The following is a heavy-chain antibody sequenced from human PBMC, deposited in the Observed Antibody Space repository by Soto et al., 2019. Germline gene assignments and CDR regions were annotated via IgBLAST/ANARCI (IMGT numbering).Heavy chain of an antibody. J-gene: IGHJ4*02. Sequence: QVHLQESGPGLVKPSETLSLFCNVSGGSMSNNYWSWIRQAPGKGLEWIGYVFYTGSTNYNPSLKRRVTISVDTSKKYFSLRLSSVTAADTAVYYCARSLTVTRFDQWGQGTRVIVS. CDR1: GGSMSNNY. CDR3: ARSLTVTRFDQ. V-gene: IGHV4-59*01. D-gene: IGHD4-17*01. CDR2: VFYTGST.